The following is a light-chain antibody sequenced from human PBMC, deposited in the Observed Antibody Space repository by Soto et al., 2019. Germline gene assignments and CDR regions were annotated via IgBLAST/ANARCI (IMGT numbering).Light chain of an antibody. CDR1: QSISNY. J-gene: IGKJ1*01. CDR3: KQTYGMGT. V-gene: IGKV1-39*01. Sequence: DIQLSQSPYFLSASVGNRVTITCRASQSISNYLNWYQQKPGKAPRLLIYAASTLQSGAPSRFSGNGSGTNFTLPTSGLHPKNFATFYSKQTYGMGTFAHGPKLDI. CDR2: AAS.